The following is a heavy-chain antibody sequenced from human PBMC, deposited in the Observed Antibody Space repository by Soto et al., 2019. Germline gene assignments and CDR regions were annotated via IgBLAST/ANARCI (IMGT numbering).Heavy chain of an antibody. J-gene: IGHJ6*02. CDR3: AREGVAPYYYYGMDV. CDR1: GYTFTRSG. V-gene: IGHV1-18*01. Sequence: ASVKVSCKASGYTFTRSGISWVRQAPGQGLEWMGWISTYNGDTNYAQTFQGRVTMTTDTSTSTVHMEVRSLRSDDTTVYYCAREGVAPYYYYGMDVWGQGTPVTVSS. CDR2: ISTYNGDT. D-gene: IGHD5-12*01.